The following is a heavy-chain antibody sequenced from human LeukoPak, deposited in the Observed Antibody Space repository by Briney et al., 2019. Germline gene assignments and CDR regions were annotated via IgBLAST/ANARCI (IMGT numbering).Heavy chain of an antibody. Sequence: GGSLRLSCTASGFTFGDYAMSWFRQAPGKGLEWVGFIRSKAYGGTTEYAASVKGRFTISRDDSKSIAYLQMNTLKTEDTAVYYCTRDGDYYDSSGYVDYWGQGTLVTVSS. D-gene: IGHD3-22*01. CDR3: TRDGDYYDSSGYVDY. J-gene: IGHJ4*02. CDR1: GFTFGDYA. CDR2: IRSKAYGGTT. V-gene: IGHV3-49*03.